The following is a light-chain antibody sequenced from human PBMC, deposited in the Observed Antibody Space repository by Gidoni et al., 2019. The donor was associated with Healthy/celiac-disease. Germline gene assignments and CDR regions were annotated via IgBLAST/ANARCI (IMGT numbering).Light chain of an antibody. CDR1: QSISSY. CDR2: AAS. J-gene: IGKJ2*01. Sequence: DIQMTQSPSSLSASVGDRVTSTCRASQSISSYLNWYQQKPGKAPKLLIYAASRLQSGVPSRFSGSGSGTDFTLTISSLQPEDFATYYCQQSYSTLYTFGQGTKLEIK. V-gene: IGKV1-39*01. CDR3: QQSYSTLYT.